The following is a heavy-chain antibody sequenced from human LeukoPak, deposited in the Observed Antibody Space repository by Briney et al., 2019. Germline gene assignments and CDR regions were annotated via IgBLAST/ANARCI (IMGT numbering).Heavy chain of an antibody. CDR2: INPNSGVT. CDR3: SREDY. CDR1: GYTFTGYY. J-gene: IGHJ4*02. Sequence: ASVKVSCKASGYTFTGYYLHWVRQAPGQGLEWVGWINPNSGVTNYAQKFQGRVSMTSDTSISTVYMELSRLRSDDTAAYYCSREDYWGQGTLVTVSS. V-gene: IGHV1-2*02.